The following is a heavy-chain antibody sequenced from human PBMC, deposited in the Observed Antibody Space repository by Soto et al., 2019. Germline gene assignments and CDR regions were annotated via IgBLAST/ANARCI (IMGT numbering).Heavy chain of an antibody. CDR3: ARGPSGDKVDS. CDR1: GGSISTVDYW. D-gene: IGHD7-27*01. Sequence: QVQLQESGPGLVKPSQTLSLTCTVSGGSISTVDYWWSWIRQSPDMGLEWIGHIYDGGGTYNNPSLERRVTMSVDTSKSQLPLTLSSVSAADTAVYYCARGPSGDKVDSWGQGTLVTVSS. V-gene: IGHV4-30-4*01. J-gene: IGHJ4*02. CDR2: IYDGGGT.